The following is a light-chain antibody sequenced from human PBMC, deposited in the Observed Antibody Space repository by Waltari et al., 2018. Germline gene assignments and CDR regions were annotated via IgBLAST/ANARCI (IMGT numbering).Light chain of an antibody. CDR3: QQYHNWPLT. Sequence: EIVITQSPATLSVSPGERATLSCRASQSVSSNLAWYQQKPGQAPRLLIYGASTRATGIPARFSGSGSGTEFTLTINSLQSEDFAVYYCQQYHNWPLTFGGGTKVEIK. J-gene: IGKJ4*01. CDR2: GAS. V-gene: IGKV3-15*01. CDR1: QSVSSN.